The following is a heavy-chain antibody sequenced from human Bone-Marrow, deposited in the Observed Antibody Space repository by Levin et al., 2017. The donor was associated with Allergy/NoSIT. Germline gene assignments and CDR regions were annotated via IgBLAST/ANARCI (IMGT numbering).Heavy chain of an antibody. CDR2: TYYRSKWYN. CDR3: ARGAPGEGQLLYYYYGMDV. D-gene: IGHD6-6*01. Sequence: SQTLSLTCAISGDSVSSNSAAWNWIRQSPSRGLEWLGRTYYRSKWYNDYAVSVKSRITINPDTSKNQFSLQLNSVTPEDTAVYYCARGAPGEGQLLYYYYGMDVWGQGTTVTVSS. J-gene: IGHJ6*02. CDR1: GDSVSSNSAA. V-gene: IGHV6-1*01.